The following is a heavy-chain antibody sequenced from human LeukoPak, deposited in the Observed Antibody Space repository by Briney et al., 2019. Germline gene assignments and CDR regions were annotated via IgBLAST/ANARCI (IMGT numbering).Heavy chain of an antibody. Sequence: SETLSLTCAVYGGSFSGYYWSWIRQPPGKGLEWIGEINHSGSTNYNPSLKSRVTISVDTSKNQFSLKLSSVTAADTAVYYCARGYFDYWGQGTLVAVPS. J-gene: IGHJ4*02. CDR2: INHSGST. V-gene: IGHV4-34*01. CDR1: GGSFSGYY. CDR3: ARGYFDY.